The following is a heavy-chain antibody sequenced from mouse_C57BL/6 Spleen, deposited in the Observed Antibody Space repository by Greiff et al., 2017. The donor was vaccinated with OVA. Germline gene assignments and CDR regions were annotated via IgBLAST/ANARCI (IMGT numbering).Heavy chain of an antibody. CDR2: INPSTGGT. V-gene: IGHV1-42*01. J-gene: IGHJ2*01. Sequence: VHVKQSGPELVKPGASVKISCKASGYSFTGYYMNWVKQSPEKSLEWIGEINPSTGGTTYNQKFKAKATLTVDKSSSTAYMQLKSLTSEDSAVYYCARSIYSNYVRNYFDYWGQGTTLTVSS. D-gene: IGHD2-5*01. CDR3: ARSIYSNYVRNYFDY. CDR1: GYSFTGYY.